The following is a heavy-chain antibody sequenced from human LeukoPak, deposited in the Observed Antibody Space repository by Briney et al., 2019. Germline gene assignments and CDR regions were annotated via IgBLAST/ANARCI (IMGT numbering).Heavy chain of an antibody. V-gene: IGHV3-64*01. J-gene: IGHJ4*02. Sequence: PGGSLRLSCAASGFTFSTYTMYWVRQAPGKELEYVSGISSNGHNTYYAHSVKGRFTISRDNSNNTLYLQMGSLRVEDMAVYFCARDLQPGITGTTMALAFDYWGQGTLVTVSS. CDR3: ARDLQPGITGTTMALAFDY. D-gene: IGHD1-7*01. CDR1: GFTFSTYT. CDR2: ISSNGHNT.